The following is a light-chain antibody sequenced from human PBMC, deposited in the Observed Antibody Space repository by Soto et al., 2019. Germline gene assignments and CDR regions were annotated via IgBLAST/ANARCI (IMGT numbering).Light chain of an antibody. V-gene: IGKV1-5*03. CDR2: KAS. CDR3: QQSGIT. Sequence: DIQMTQSPSTLSASVVDRVTITCRASQSISSWLAWYQQKPGKAPKLLIYKASSLESGVPSRFSGSGSGTEFTLTISSLQPDDFATYYCQQSGITFGQGTRLEIK. J-gene: IGKJ5*01. CDR1: QSISSW.